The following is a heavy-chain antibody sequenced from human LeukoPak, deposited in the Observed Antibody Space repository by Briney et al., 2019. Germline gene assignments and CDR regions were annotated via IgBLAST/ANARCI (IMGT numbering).Heavy chain of an antibody. D-gene: IGHD4-11*01. J-gene: IGHJ6*03. V-gene: IGHV4-59*01. Sequence: SETLSLTCTVSDDSITMYYWTWIRQPPGKGLGWIGCVDHTGSTKFNPSLNGRVSISRDTSKNLFSLRLRSVTAADTAVYFCARGRVSSSTWYSTYYYYFYMDVWGKGTTVTVSS. CDR1: DDSITMYY. CDR2: VDHTGST. CDR3: ARGRVSSSTWYSTYYYYFYMDV.